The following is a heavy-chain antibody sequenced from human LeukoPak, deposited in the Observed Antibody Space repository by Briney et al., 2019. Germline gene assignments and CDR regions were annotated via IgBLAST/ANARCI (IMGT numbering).Heavy chain of an antibody. CDR3: AKNRNNYDYVPIRCYFDY. CDR2: ISYDGSNK. Sequence: PGGSLRLSCAASGFTFNSYGMHWVRQAPGKGLEWVAVISYDGSNKYYADSVKGRFTISRDNSKNTVFLQMNSLRTEDTAMYYCAKNRNNYDYVPIRCYFDYWGQGTLVTVSS. J-gene: IGHJ4*02. CDR1: GFTFNSYG. D-gene: IGHD3-16*01. V-gene: IGHV3-30*18.